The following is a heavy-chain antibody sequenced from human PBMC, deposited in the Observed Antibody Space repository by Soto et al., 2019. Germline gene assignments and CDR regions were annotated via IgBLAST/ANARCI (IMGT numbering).Heavy chain of an antibody. Sequence: GSLRLSCAASGFTFSSYGMHWVRQAPGKGLEWVAVISYDGSNKYYADSVKGRFTVSRDNSKNTLYLQMNSLRAEDTAVYYCAKAPPGYSSGWYWFDPWGQGTLVTVSS. J-gene: IGHJ5*02. D-gene: IGHD6-19*01. CDR3: AKAPPGYSSGWYWFDP. V-gene: IGHV3-30*18. CDR2: ISYDGSNK. CDR1: GFTFSSYG.